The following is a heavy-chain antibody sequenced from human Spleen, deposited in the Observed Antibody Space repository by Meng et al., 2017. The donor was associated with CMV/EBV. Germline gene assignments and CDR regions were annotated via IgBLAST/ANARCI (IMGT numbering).Heavy chain of an antibody. Sequence: GESLKISCAVSGFTLPSYDLNWVRQAPGKGLEWISFISKSGTKSYVDSVKGRFTISRDNVKSSLYLQMNSLRAEDTALYYCAKDCYCSGGSCYRDYYYYGMDVWGQGTTVTVSS. CDR1: GFTLPSYD. V-gene: IGHV3-69-1*01. CDR2: ISKSGTK. D-gene: IGHD2-15*01. J-gene: IGHJ6*02. CDR3: AKDCYCSGGSCYRDYYYYGMDV.